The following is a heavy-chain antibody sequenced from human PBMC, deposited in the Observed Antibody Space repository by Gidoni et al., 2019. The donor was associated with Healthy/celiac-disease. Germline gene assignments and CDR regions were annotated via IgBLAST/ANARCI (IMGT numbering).Heavy chain of an antibody. Sequence: QVQLQQWGAGLLKPSETLSLTCAVYGGSFSGYYWSWIRQPPGKGLEWIGEINHSGSTNDNPSLKSRVTISVDTSKNQFSLKLSSVTAADTAVYYCARITGYCSSTSCPKDWFDPWGQGTLVTVSS. J-gene: IGHJ5*02. D-gene: IGHD2-2*01. CDR2: INHSGST. CDR3: ARITGYCSSTSCPKDWFDP. CDR1: GGSFSGYY. V-gene: IGHV4-34*01.